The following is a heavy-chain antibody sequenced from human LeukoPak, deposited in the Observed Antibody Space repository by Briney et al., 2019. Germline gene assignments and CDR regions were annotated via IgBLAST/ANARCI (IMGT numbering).Heavy chain of an antibody. CDR1: GGSISSSYYY. V-gene: IGHV4-39*01. CDR3: VRYGDYFDY. CDR2: IYYSGST. Sequence: PSETLSLTCTASGGSISSSYYYWGWIRQPPGKGLEWIGSIYYSGSTYYNPSLKSRVTISVDTSKNQFSLKLRSVTAADTAVYYCVRYGDYFDYWGQGTLVTVSS. D-gene: IGHD3-9*01. J-gene: IGHJ4*02.